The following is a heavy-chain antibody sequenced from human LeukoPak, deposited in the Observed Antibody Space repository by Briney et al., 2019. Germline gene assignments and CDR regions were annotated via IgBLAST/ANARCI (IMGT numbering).Heavy chain of an antibody. CDR1: GDTFSNYA. Sequence: SVKVSCKASGDTFSNYAISWVRQAPGQGLEWMGGIIPIFDTANYAQKLQGRITITADKSTSTAYMELSGPRSEDTAVYYCVRFFPYDSGSYFEYRGQGTLVTVSS. D-gene: IGHD3-10*01. CDR2: IIPIFDTA. J-gene: IGHJ4*02. CDR3: VRFFPYDSGSYFEY. V-gene: IGHV1-69*06.